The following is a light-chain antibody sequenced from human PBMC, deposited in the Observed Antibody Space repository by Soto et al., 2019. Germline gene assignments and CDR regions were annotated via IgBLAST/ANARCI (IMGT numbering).Light chain of an antibody. J-gene: IGLJ3*02. Sequence: QSALTQPASVSGSPGQSITISCTGTSSDVGGYNFVSWYQQHPGKAPKLMIYEVSNRPSGVSNRFSGSQSGNTASLTNSGLQAEDQADYYCNSYTSSRTLVFGGGTKLAVL. CDR3: NSYTSSRTLV. CDR1: SSDVGGYNF. CDR2: EVS. V-gene: IGLV2-14*01.